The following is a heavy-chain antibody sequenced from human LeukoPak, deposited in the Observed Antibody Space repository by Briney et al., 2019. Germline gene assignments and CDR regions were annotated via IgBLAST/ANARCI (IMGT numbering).Heavy chain of an antibody. J-gene: IGHJ4*02. V-gene: IGHV3-33*03. D-gene: IGHD2-21*01. CDR2: IWSDGNNK. CDR3: AKDFRIGYSAHFDY. Sequence: GGSLRLSCAASGFSFWHHAMHWVRQAPGKGLEWLSQIWSDGNNKYYADTVRGRFTISRDTSKNTLYLQMDSLRGGDTAVYYCAKDFRIGYSAHFDYWGQGALVTVSS. CDR1: GFSFWHHA.